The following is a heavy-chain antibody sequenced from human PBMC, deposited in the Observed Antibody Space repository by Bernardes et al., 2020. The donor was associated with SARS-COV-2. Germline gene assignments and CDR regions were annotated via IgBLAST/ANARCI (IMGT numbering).Heavy chain of an antibody. CDR1: GFTFSNYA. CDR2: ISYSGTIT. V-gene: IGHV3-23*01. Sequence: GGSLRLSCVASGFTFSNYAMTWVRQATGMGLEWVSVISYSGTITHYADSVKGRFTISRDNSRNTLYLQMDSLTAEDTAVYYCAKKVGSSSWYLGFDYWGQGTLVTVSS. D-gene: IGHD6-13*01. J-gene: IGHJ4*02. CDR3: AKKVGSSSWYLGFDY.